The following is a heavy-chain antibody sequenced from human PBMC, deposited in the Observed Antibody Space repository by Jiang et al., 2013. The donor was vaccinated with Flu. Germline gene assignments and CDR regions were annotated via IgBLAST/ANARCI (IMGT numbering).Heavy chain of an antibody. V-gene: IGHV1-18*04. J-gene: IGHJ6*02. CDR3: ARGVPAGYYGSGPIRKKKYYYYGMDV. Sequence: GAEVKKPGASVKVSCKASGYTFTSYGISWARQAPGQGLEWMGWISAYNGNTNYAQKLQGRVTMTTDTSTSTAYMELRSLRSDDTAVYYCARGVPAGYYGSGPIRKKKYYYYGMDVWGQGTTVTVSS. CDR2: ISAYNGNT. D-gene: IGHD3-10*01. CDR1: GYTFTSYG.